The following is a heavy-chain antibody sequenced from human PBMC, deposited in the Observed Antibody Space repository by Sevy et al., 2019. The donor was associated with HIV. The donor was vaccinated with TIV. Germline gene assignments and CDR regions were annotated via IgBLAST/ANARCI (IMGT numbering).Heavy chain of an antibody. CDR3: ARGAFDWGQGTLVTVSSDV. D-gene: IGHD7-27*01. V-gene: IGHV3-53*01. CDR2: IYTGGDT. J-gene: IGHJ6*02. Sequence: GGSLRLSCAASGFSVSGNYMNWVRQAPGKGLEWVSVIYTGGDTYYADSVRDRFTISRDNSRNTVYLQMNNLRADDTAVYYCARGAFDWGQGTLVTVSSDVWGRGTTVTVSS. CDR1: GFSVSGNY.